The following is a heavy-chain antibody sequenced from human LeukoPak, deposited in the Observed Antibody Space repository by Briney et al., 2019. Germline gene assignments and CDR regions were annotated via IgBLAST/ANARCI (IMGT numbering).Heavy chain of an antibody. D-gene: IGHD6-19*01. CDR2: IYYPTTT. J-gene: IGHJ4*02. Sequence: SETLSLTCTVSGCSVSSDYWSWIRQSPGTGLEWIGYIYYPTTTNYNPSLKSRVTMSLDTSKNHFSLDLTSVTGADTAVYFCATGHSSGWFDYWGQGTLVTVSS. V-gene: IGHV4-59*02. CDR1: GCSVSSDY. CDR3: ATGHSSGWFDY.